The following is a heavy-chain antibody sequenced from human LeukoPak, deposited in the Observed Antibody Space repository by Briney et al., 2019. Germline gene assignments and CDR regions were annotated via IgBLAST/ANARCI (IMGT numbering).Heavy chain of an antibody. J-gene: IGHJ4*02. V-gene: IGHV4-30-4*01. CDR3: ARAPADYDSSGYYPGGFDY. D-gene: IGHD3-22*01. CDR1: GGSISSGDYY. CDR2: IYYSGST. Sequence: PSETLSLTCTDSGGSISSGDYYWSWIRQPPGKGLEWIGYIYYSGSTYYNPSLKSRVTISVDTSKNQFSLKLSSVTAADTAVYYCARAPADYDSSGYYPGGFDYWGQGTLVTVSS.